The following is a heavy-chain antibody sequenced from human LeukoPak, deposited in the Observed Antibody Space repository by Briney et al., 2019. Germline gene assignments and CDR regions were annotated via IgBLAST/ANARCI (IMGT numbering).Heavy chain of an antibody. J-gene: IGHJ5*02. CDR2: INPNSGGT. Sequence: EASVKVSCKASGYTFTGYYVHWVRQAPGQGLEWMGWINPNSGGTNYAQKFQGRVTMTRDTSISTAYMELSRLRSDDTAVYYCARETQQQLVARVGWFDPWGQGTLVTVSS. CDR3: ARETQQQLVARVGWFDP. CDR1: GYTFTGYY. V-gene: IGHV1-2*02. D-gene: IGHD6-13*01.